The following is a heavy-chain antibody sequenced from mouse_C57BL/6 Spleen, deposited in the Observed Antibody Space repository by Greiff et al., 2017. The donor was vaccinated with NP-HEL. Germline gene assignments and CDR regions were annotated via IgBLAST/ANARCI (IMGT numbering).Heavy chain of an antibody. Sequence: QVQLQQPGAELVMPGASVKLSCKASGYTFTSYWMHWVKQRPGQGLEWIGELDPSDSYTNYNQKFKGKSTLTVDKSSSTAYMQLSSLTSEDSAVYYCARTGNYFYWYFDVWGTGTTVTVSS. CDR1: GYTFTSYW. J-gene: IGHJ1*03. CDR2: LDPSDSYT. V-gene: IGHV1-69*01. CDR3: ARTGNYFYWYFDV. D-gene: IGHD2-1*01.